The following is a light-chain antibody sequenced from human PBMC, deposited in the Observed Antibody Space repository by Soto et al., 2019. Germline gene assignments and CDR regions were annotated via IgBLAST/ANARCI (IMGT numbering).Light chain of an antibody. CDR2: GVS. CDR1: QSVSSNY. V-gene: IGKV3-20*01. CDR3: QQYGSPPRT. Sequence: EIVLTQSPGTLSLSPGERATLSCRASQSVSSNYLAWYQQKPGQAPRLLISGVSSRATGIPDRFSGSGSGTDFTLTISSLEPEDIALYYCQQYGSPPRTFGQGTKVEIK. J-gene: IGKJ1*01.